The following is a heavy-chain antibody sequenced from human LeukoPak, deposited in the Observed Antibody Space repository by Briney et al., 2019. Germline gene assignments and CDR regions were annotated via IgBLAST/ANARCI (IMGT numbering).Heavy chain of an antibody. D-gene: IGHD2-2*01. Sequence: GSSVKVSCKASGGTLSSYAISWVRQAPGQGLEWMGGIIPIFGTANYAQKFQGRVTITADESTSTAYMELSSLRSEDTAVYDCATQVVPALGVFDYWGQGTLVTASS. CDR3: ATQVVPALGVFDY. CDR2: IIPIFGTA. CDR1: GGTLSSYA. V-gene: IGHV1-69*01. J-gene: IGHJ4*02.